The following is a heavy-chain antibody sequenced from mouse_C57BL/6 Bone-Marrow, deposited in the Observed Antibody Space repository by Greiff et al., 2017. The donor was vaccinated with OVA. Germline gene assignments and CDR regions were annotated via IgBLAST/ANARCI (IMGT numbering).Heavy chain of an antibody. CDR2: IYPRSGNT. V-gene: IGHV1-81*01. Sequence: VQGVESGAELARPGASVKLSCKASGYTFTSYGISWVKQRTGQGLEWIGEIYPRSGNTYYNEKFKGKATLTADKSSSTAYMELRSLTSEDSAVYFCARGYYGSSPHWYFDVWGTGTTVTVSS. J-gene: IGHJ1*03. D-gene: IGHD1-1*01. CDR1: GYTFTSYG. CDR3: ARGYYGSSPHWYFDV.